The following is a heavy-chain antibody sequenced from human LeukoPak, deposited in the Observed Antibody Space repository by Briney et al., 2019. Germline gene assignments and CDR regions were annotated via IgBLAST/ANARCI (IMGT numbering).Heavy chain of an antibody. J-gene: IGHJ4*02. V-gene: IGHV4-30-2*01. CDR1: GGSISSGGYS. Sequence: SQTLSLTCAVSGGSISSGGYSWSWIRQPPGKGLEWIGYIYHSGSTYYNPSLKSRVTISVDRSKNQFPLKLSSVTAADTAVYYCARGSGDYVGFGFDYWGQGTLVTVSS. CDR2: IYHSGST. CDR3: ARGSGDYVGFGFDY. D-gene: IGHD4-17*01.